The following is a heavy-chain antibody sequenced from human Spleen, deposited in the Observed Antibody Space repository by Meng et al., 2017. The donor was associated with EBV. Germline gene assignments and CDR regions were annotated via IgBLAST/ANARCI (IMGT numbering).Heavy chain of an antibody. CDR3: ARGHSSDWDYFFDS. Sequence: QVRLQLAGPGLVKPSDTLSLTCSVSAVSVTRGEYYWTWIRQSPGKGLEWIGYIHYGGASNYNPSLKSRVTISLDTSKNQFSLRVNAVTAADTAVYFCARGHSSDWDYFFDSWGLGTLVTVSS. CDR2: IHYGGAS. CDR1: AVSVTRGEYY. V-gene: IGHV4-61*08. J-gene: IGHJ4*02. D-gene: IGHD6-19*01.